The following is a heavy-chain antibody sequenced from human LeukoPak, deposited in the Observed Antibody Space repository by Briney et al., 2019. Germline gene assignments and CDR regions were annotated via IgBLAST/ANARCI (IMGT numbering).Heavy chain of an antibody. V-gene: IGHV4-61*09. CDR1: GGSISGTNYY. CDR2: IYTSGST. D-gene: IGHD2-15*01. Sequence: SETLSLTCTVSGGSISGTNYYWGWIRQPAGKGLEWIGHIYTSGSTNYNPSLKSRVTISVDTSKNQFSLKLSSVTAADTAVYYCAREGGDCSGGSCYTLDYWGQGTLVTVSS. J-gene: IGHJ4*02. CDR3: AREGGDCSGGSCYTLDY.